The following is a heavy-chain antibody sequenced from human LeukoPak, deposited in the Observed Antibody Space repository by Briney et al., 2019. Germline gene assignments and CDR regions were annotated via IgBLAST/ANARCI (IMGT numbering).Heavy chain of an antibody. D-gene: IGHD5-18*01. CDR3: TTQDTVDAFDI. Sequence: GGSLRLSCAASGFTFTNYWMAWVRQAPGRGLEWVANINNDCSEKYYLESVRGRFTISSENAKNSLYLQMNSLGAEDTAVYYCTTQDTVDAFDIWGQGTMVTVSS. CDR1: GFTFTNYW. CDR2: INNDCSEK. V-gene: IGHV3-7*03. J-gene: IGHJ3*02.